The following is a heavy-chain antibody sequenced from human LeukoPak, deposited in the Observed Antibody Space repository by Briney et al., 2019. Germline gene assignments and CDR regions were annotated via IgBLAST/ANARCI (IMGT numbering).Heavy chain of an antibody. CDR2: IYHSESP. CDR1: DGSITSTSYY. J-gene: IGHJ6*01. D-gene: IGHD6-19*01. CDR3: ARSPRADRRGYYG. Sequence: SETVSLTCSVSDGSITSTSYYWGWIRQPPGAGLEWIATIYHSESPFYNPSLRSRVAISLDTSTRQIFLRVTSVTAADTGVYYCARSPRADRRGYYG. V-gene: IGHV4-39*01.